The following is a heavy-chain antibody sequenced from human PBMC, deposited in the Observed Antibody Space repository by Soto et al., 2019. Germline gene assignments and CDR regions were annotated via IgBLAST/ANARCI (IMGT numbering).Heavy chain of an antibody. CDR3: AQDRSVYRSGTPDWYFDL. Sequence: PGGSLRLSCAASGFTFSSYAMSWVRQAPGKGLEWVSAISGSGGSTYYADSVKGRFTISRDNSKNTLYLQMNSLRAEDTAVYYCAQDRSVYRSGTPDWYFDLWGRGTLVTVSS. CDR1: GFTFSSYA. CDR2: ISGSGGST. J-gene: IGHJ2*01. D-gene: IGHD1-26*01. V-gene: IGHV3-23*01.